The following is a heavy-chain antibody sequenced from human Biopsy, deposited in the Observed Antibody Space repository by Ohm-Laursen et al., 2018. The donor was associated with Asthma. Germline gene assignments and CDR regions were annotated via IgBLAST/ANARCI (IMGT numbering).Heavy chain of an antibody. CDR1: GFTFSNYG. J-gene: IGHJ4*02. CDR2: VTYDGISQ. D-gene: IGHD1-26*01. CDR3: PKDVFPGWELRRGPDY. V-gene: IGHV3-30*18. Sequence: SLRLSCTAPGFTFSNYGMHWVRQVAGKGLDWVAVVTYDGISQYYAESVKGRFTISRDNSKNTLHLEMNSLRVEDTAVYYCPKDVFPGWELRRGPDYWGQGTLVTVSS.